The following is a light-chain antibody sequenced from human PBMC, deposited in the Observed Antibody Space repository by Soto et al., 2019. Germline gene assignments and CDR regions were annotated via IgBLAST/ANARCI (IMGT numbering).Light chain of an antibody. Sequence: DIQMTQSPSTLSGSVGDRVTITCRASQTISSWLAWYQQKPGKAPKLLIYKASTLKSGVPSRFSGSGSGTEFTLTISSLQPDDFATYYCQHYYSYPCGFGPGTKVDIK. V-gene: IGKV1-5*03. CDR1: QTISSW. J-gene: IGKJ3*01. CDR2: KAS. CDR3: QHYYSYPCG.